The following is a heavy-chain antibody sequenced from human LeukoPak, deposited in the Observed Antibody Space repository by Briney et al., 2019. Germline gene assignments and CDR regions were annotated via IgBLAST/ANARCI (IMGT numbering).Heavy chain of an antibody. V-gene: IGHV3-23*01. CDR1: GFSFTSYA. CDR3: AKSRGSTLFDS. Sequence: PGGSLRLSCAASGFSFTSYAMSWVRQAPGKGLEWVSGINGGGDKTYYRDSVKGRITISRDNSKNTLYLQMNSLGAEDTAIYYCAKSRGSTLFDSWGQGTLVTVSS. D-gene: IGHD1-26*01. J-gene: IGHJ4*02. CDR2: INGGGDKT.